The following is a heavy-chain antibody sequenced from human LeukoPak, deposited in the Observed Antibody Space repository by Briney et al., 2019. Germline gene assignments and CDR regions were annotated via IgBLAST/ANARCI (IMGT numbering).Heavy chain of an antibody. V-gene: IGHV3-23*01. CDR1: GLTFSSYA. Sequence: GGSLRLSCAASGLTFSSYAMSWVRQAPGKGLEWVSAISGSGGSTYYADSVKGRFTISRDNSKNTLYLQMNSLRAEDTAVYYCARDYDFWSGYYFDYWGQGTLVTVSS. D-gene: IGHD3-3*01. CDR2: ISGSGGST. J-gene: IGHJ4*02. CDR3: ARDYDFWSGYYFDY.